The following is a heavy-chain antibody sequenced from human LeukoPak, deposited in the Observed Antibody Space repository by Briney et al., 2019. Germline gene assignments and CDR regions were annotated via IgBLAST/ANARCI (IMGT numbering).Heavy chain of an antibody. CDR2: IYYSGST. D-gene: IGHD6-19*01. CDR3: AREVGSAWLGSPTYFDY. CDR1: GGSISSSSYY. V-gene: IGHV4-39*02. Sequence: SETLSLTCTVSGGSISSSSYYWGWIRQPPGKGLEWIGSIYYSGSTYYNPSLKSRVTISVDTSKNQFSLQLNSVTPEDTAVYYCAREVGSAWLGSPTYFDYWGQGTLVTVSS. J-gene: IGHJ4*02.